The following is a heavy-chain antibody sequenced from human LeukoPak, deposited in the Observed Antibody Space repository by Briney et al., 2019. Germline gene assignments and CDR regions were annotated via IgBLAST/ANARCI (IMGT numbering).Heavy chain of an antibody. V-gene: IGHV3-33*01. J-gene: IGHJ4*02. CDR3: ARDQALYFSYGDY. D-gene: IGHD2/OR15-2a*01. Sequence: GGSLRLSCAASGFTFSNYGMHWVRQAPGKGLEWLAAIFYDGSNKYYADTVKGRFTISRDNSKNTLYLQVNSLRAEGTAVYYCARDQALYFSYGDYWGQGTLVTVSS. CDR2: IFYDGSNK. CDR1: GFTFSNYG.